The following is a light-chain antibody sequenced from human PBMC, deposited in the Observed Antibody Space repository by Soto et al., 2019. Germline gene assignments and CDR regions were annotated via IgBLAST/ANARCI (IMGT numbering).Light chain of an antibody. CDR2: GAS. J-gene: IGKJ1*01. V-gene: IGKV3-15*01. CDR1: QSVSRN. CDR3: QQYNNWPQT. Sequence: EIVMTQSPATLSVSPGERATLSCMASQSVSRNLAWYQQKPGQAPRLLIYGASTRATGIPARFSGSRSGTEFTLTISSLRSEDFAVYYCQQYNNWPQTFGQGTKVEIK.